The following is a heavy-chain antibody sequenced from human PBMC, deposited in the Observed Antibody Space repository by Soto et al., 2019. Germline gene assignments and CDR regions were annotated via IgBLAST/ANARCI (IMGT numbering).Heavy chain of an antibody. CDR3: ARGDYYDSSGYFPGGMDL. J-gene: IGHJ6*02. CDR1: GDSISSGDYY. Sequence: QVQLQESGPGLVKPSQTLSLTCTVSGDSISSGDYYWSWIRQPPGKGLEWIGYIYYSGSTYYNPSLKSRVTISVDTSKNQFSLKLSSVTAADTAVYYCARGDYYDSSGYFPGGMDLWGQGTTVTVSS. D-gene: IGHD3-22*01. CDR2: IYYSGST. V-gene: IGHV4-30-4*01.